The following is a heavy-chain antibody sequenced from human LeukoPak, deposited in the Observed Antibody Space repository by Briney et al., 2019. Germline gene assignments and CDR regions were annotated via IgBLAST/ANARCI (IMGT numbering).Heavy chain of an antibody. V-gene: IGHV3-21*01. J-gene: IGHJ4*02. CDR3: AKDVRSDYFDY. CDR1: GFFVSNNY. Sequence: GGSLRLSCAASGFFVSNNYMTWVRQAPGKGLEWVSAISSSGRYMYYADSVKGRFTISRDNANNSLYLQMDSLRAEDTAVYYCAKDVRSDYFDYWGQGTLVTVSS. CDR2: ISSSGRYM.